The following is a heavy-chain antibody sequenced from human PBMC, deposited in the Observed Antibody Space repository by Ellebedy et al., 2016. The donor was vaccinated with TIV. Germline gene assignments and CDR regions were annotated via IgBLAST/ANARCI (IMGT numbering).Heavy chain of an antibody. CDR1: GYTLTELS. D-gene: IGHD5-18*01. Sequence: ASVKVSXXVSGYTLTELSMHWVRQAPGKGLEWMGGFDPEDGETIYAQKFQGRVTITADESTSTAYMELSSLRSEDTAVYYCARGRGYSYGPHYYYYGMDVWGQGTTVTVSS. CDR2: FDPEDGET. V-gene: IGHV1-24*01. CDR3: ARGRGYSYGPHYYYYGMDV. J-gene: IGHJ6*02.